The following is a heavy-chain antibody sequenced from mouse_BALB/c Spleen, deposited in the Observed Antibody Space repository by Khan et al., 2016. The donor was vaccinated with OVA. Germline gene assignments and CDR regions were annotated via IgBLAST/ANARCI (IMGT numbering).Heavy chain of an antibody. CDR1: GYSITSDYA. J-gene: IGHJ3*01. CDR3: ARWFAY. CDR2: ITYSGST. V-gene: IGHV3-2*02. Sequence: EVQLQESGPGLVKPSQSLSLTCTVTGYSITSDYAWNWIRQFPGNKLEWMGYITYSGSTRYIPSLKGRISITRDTSKNQFFLQLNSVTTEDTATYYCARWFAYGGQGTLVTVSA.